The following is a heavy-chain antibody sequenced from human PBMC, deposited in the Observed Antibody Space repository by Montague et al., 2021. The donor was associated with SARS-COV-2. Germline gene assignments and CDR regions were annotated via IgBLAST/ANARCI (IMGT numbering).Heavy chain of an antibody. J-gene: IGHJ6*02. CDR2: ISDSGSN. D-gene: IGHD3-10*01. CDR1: GGSIRSSSHF. V-gene: IGHV4-39*07. Sequence: SETLSLTCTVSGGSIRSSSHFWGWFRQPPGQRLEWIGTISDSGSNYYSPSLKSRVIISADTSKNQFSLNLRSVTAADTAVYFCGFGRGFAVGNHYYYSYGLDVWGQGTTVTVSS. CDR3: GFGRGFAVGNHYYYSYGLDV.